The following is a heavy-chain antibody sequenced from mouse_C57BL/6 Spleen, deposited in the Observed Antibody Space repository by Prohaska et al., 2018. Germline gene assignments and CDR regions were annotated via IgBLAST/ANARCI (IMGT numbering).Heavy chain of an antibody. D-gene: IGHD1-1*01. V-gene: IGHV8-12*01. CDR2: IYWAADK. CDR3: ARRDYDGSSYENWYFDV. J-gene: IGHJ1*03. CDR1: GFSLSTSGMG. Sequence: VTLKESGPGILQYSQTLSMPCSFSGFSLSTSGMGVSWIRQPSGKGLAWMPHIYWAADKTYTPSLKSRLTLCNETTRNHVFLKINSVDTTGTSTYYCARRDYDGSSYENWYFDVWGTGTTVTVSS.